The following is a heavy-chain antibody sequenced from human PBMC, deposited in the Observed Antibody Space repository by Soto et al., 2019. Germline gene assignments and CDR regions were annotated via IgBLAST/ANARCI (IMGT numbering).Heavy chain of an antibody. CDR1: GYNFAGYW. CDR3: ARGGVSTRTFDY. D-gene: IGHD3-3*01. J-gene: IGHJ4*02. Sequence: GESLKISCKGSGYNFAGYWIAWVRQMPGKGLELMGIIYPSGSDTRYRPSFQGQVTISADKSISSAYLQWSSLRASDTDMYYCARGGVSTRTFDYWGQGTPVTVSS. CDR2: IYPSGSDT. V-gene: IGHV5-51*01.